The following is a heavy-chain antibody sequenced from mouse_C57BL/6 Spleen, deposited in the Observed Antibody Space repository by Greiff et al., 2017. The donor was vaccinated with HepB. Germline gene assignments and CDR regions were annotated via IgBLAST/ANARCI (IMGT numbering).Heavy chain of an antibody. V-gene: IGHV3-8*01. D-gene: IGHD1-1*01. Sequence: EVKLVESGPGLAKPSQTLSLTCSVTGYSITSDYWNWIRKFPGNKLEYMGYISYSGSTYYNPSLKSRISITRDTSKNQYYLQLNSVTTEDTATYYCARSRSYGYWYFDVWGTGTTVTVSS. CDR1: GYSITSDY. CDR2: ISYSGST. CDR3: ARSRSYGYWYFDV. J-gene: IGHJ1*03.